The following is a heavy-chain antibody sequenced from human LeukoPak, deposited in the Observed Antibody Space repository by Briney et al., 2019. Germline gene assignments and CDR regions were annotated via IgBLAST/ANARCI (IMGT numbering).Heavy chain of an antibody. CDR1: GFTFSSHW. D-gene: IGHD3-3*01. J-gene: IGHJ6*02. Sequence: GGSLRLSCAASGFTFSSHWMSWVRQAPGKGLEWVANIKQDGSEKYYVDSVKGRFTISRDNAKNSLYLQMNSLRAEDTAVYYCARDITIFGVVTSYYGMDVWGQGTTVTVSS. CDR2: IKQDGSEK. CDR3: ARDITIFGVVTSYYGMDV. V-gene: IGHV3-7*01.